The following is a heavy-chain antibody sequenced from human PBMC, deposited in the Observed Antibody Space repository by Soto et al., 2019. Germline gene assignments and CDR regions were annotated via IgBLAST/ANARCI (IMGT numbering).Heavy chain of an antibody. V-gene: IGHV1-58*02. J-gene: IGHJ3*02. Sequence: ASVKVSCKASGFTFTSSAMQWVRQARGQRLEWIGWIVVGSGNTNYAQKFQERVTITRDMSTSTAYMELSSLRSEDTAVYYCAAERPHDYGASETAFDIWGQGTMVTVSS. CDR3: AAERPHDYGASETAFDI. CDR2: IVVGSGNT. CDR1: GFTFTSSA. D-gene: IGHD4-17*01.